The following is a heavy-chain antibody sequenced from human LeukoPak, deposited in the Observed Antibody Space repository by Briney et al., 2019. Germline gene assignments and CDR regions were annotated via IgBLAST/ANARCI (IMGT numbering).Heavy chain of an antibody. CDR1: GFTFSSYA. CDR2: ISYGGDNK. D-gene: IGHD3-3*01. V-gene: IGHV3-30*01. CDR3: ARDFEAHDLRPIGY. Sequence: GGSLRLSCAASGFTFSSYAMHWVRQAPGKGLEWVAVISYGGDNKYYADSVKGRFTISRDNSKNTLYLQTNSLRAEDTAVYYCARDFEAHDLRPIGYWGQGTLVTVSS. J-gene: IGHJ4*02.